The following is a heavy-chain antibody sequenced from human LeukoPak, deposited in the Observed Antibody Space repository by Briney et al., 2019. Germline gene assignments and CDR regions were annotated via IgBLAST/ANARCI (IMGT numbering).Heavy chain of an antibody. CDR3: AKDHHNWNYHWFDP. Sequence: PGGSLRLSCAASGFTFSSYAMSWVRQAPGKGLEWVSAISGSGGSTYYADSVKGRFTISRDNSKNTLYLRMNSLRAEDTAVYYCAKDHHNWNYHWFDPWGQGTLVTVSS. D-gene: IGHD1-7*01. CDR1: GFTFSSYA. V-gene: IGHV3-23*01. CDR2: ISGSGGST. J-gene: IGHJ5*02.